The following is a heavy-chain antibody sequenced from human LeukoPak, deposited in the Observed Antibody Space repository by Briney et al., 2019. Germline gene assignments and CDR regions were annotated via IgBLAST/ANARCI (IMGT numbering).Heavy chain of an antibody. CDR3: ARGRRSYDYVWGSYRYLFAFDI. V-gene: IGHV4-34*01. Sequence: SETLSLTCAVYGGSFSGYYWSWIRQPPGKGLEWIGEINHSGSTNYNPSLKSRVTISVDTSKNHFSLKLSSVTAADTAVYYCARGRRSYDYVWGSYRYLFAFDIWGQGTMVTVSS. CDR2: INHSGST. J-gene: IGHJ3*02. D-gene: IGHD3-16*02. CDR1: GGSFSGYY.